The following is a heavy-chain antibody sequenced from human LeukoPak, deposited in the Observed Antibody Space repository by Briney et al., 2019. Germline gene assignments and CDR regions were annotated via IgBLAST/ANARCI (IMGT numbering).Heavy chain of an antibody. Sequence: PSETLSLTCTVSGGSISSYYWSWIRQPAGKGLEWIGRIYTSGNTNYNPSLKSRVTISVDKSKNQFSRKLSSVTAADTAVYYCARVLVGANYYYYYMDVWGKGTTVTVSS. CDR3: ARVLVGANYYYYYMDV. CDR1: GGSISSYY. D-gene: IGHD1-26*01. V-gene: IGHV4-4*07. CDR2: IYTSGNT. J-gene: IGHJ6*03.